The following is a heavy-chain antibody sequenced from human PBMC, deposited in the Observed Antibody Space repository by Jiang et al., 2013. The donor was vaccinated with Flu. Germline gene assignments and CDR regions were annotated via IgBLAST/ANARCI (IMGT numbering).Heavy chain of an antibody. V-gene: IGHV4-59*08. CDR3: ARLAGDGYNSLEAFDF. CDR2: IHYTGRI. J-gene: IGHJ3*01. CDR1: GASVRAYY. Sequence: GLVKPSEALSLTCTVSGASVRAYYWTWIRQPPGKGLEWIGIIHYTGRINYSPSLQSRVSLSVDTSKNQLSLRVNSVTAADTAVYYCARLAGDGYNSLEAFDFWGQGTMVTVSS. D-gene: IGHD5-24*01.